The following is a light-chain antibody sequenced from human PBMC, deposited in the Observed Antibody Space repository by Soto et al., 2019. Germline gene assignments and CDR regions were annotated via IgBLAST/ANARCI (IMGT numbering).Light chain of an antibody. CDR1: LPINSY. Sequence: LPQSPSSLSASKGATVTMTCRASLPINSYLAWYQRKPGQAPRLLMFGASRRATGIPDRFNGSGSGTDFILTISRLEPEDVAVYYCQQHGTSPYTFGQGTRLEIK. J-gene: IGKJ5*01. V-gene: IGKV3-20*01. CDR3: QQHGTSPYT. CDR2: GAS.